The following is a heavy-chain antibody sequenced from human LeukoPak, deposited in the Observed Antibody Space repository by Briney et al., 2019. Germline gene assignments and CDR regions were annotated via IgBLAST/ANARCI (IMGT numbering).Heavy chain of an antibody. D-gene: IGHD3-10*01. CDR2: IYYSGST. V-gene: IGHV4-59*12. CDR1: GGSISGYY. CDR3: ARGRRQGSMVRGVISPYYYRDV. J-gene: IGHJ6*03. Sequence: SETLSLTCTVSGGSISGYYWSWVRQPPGKGLEWIGYIYYSGSTNYNPSLKSRVTISVDTSKNQFSLKLSSVTAADTAVYYCARGRRQGSMVRGVISPYYYRDVWGKGTTVTVSS.